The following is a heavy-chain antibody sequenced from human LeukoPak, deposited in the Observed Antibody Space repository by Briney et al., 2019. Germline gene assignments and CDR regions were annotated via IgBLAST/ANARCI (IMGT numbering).Heavy chain of an antibody. J-gene: IGHJ4*02. Sequence: ASVKVSCKASGYTFTSYYMHWVRQAPGQGLEWMGIINPSGGSTSYAQKFQGRVTMTRDTSTSTVYMELSSLRSEDTAVYYCGRGLGTYDSSDLTWPMISFWGQGTLVTVSS. CDR2: INPSGGST. CDR3: GRGLGTYDSSDLTWPMISF. D-gene: IGHD3-22*01. CDR1: GYTFTSYY. V-gene: IGHV1-46*01.